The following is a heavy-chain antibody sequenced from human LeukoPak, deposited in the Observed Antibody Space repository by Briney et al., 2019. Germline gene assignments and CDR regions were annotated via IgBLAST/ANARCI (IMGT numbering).Heavy chain of an antibody. Sequence: GGSLRLSCAASGFTVSSNYMSWVRQAPGKGLEWVSVLYSGGSIYYAESVKGRFTISRDNSRNTLYLQMNSLRAEDTAVYYCARGTYYDSSGYHFDYWGQGTLVTASS. J-gene: IGHJ4*02. CDR3: ARGTYYDSSGYHFDY. V-gene: IGHV3-53*01. CDR1: GFTVSSNY. CDR2: LYSGGSI. D-gene: IGHD3-22*01.